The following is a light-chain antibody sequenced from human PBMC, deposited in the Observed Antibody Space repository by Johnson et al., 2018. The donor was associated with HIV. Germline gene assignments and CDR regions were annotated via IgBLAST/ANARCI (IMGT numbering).Light chain of an antibody. V-gene: IGLV1-51*01. Sequence: QSILTQPPSVSAAPGQKVTISCSGSSSNIGNNYVSWYQQLPGTAPKLLIYDNNKRPSGIPDRFSGSKSGTSATLGITGLRTGDEADYYCGTWDSSLSAAYVFGTGTKVTSL. CDR3: GTWDSSLSAAYV. J-gene: IGLJ1*01. CDR2: DNN. CDR1: SSNIGNNY.